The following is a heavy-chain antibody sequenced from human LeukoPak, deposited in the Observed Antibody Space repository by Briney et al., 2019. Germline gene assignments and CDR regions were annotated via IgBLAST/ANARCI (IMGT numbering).Heavy chain of an antibody. CDR2: IRSEPYGGTT. Sequence: PGQSLRLSCTASGLLFGDYAMSWVRQAPGKGLEWVGFIRSEPYGGTTEYAASAKGRFAISRDDSKSVAYLQMNSLKTEDTAVYFCTRYQWLANYYYYYIDVWGKGTTVTISS. V-gene: IGHV3-49*04. D-gene: IGHD6-19*01. CDR1: GLLFGDYA. J-gene: IGHJ6*03. CDR3: TRYQWLANYYYYYIDV.